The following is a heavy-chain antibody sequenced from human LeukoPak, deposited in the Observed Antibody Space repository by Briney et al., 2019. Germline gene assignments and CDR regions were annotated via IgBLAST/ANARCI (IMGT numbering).Heavy chain of an antibody. CDR1: GGSFSGYY. D-gene: IGHD6-13*01. J-gene: IGHJ4*02. CDR2: IKHSGST. Sequence: SETLSLTCAVYGGSFSGYYWSWIRQPPGKGLEWIGEIKHSGSTNYNPSLKSRVTISVDTSKNQFSLKLNSVTAADTAVYYCATCGGGIAAAGSLDYWGQGTLVTVSS. V-gene: IGHV4-34*01. CDR3: ATCGGGIAAAGSLDY.